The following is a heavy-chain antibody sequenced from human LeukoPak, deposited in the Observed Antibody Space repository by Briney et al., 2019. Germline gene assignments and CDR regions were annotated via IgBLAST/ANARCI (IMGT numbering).Heavy chain of an antibody. CDR2: IYYSGST. J-gene: IGHJ4*02. CDR1: GGSISSYY. D-gene: IGHD3-10*01. CDR3: ARSGRAGPDF. V-gene: IGHV4-59*01. Sequence: PSETLSLTCTVSGGSISSYYWSWIRQPPGKGLEWIGYIYYSGSTNYNPSLKSRVTISVDTSKNQFSLKLSSVTAADTAVYYCARSGRAGPDFWGQGTLVTVSS.